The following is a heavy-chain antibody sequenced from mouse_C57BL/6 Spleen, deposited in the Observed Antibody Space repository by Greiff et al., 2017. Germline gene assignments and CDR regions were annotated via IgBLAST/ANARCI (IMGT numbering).Heavy chain of an antibody. CDR3: ATITTALYYYAMDY. CDR1: GYTFTSYW. V-gene: IGHV1-64*01. Sequence: QVQLQQSGAELVKPGASVKLSCKASGYTFTSYWMHWVKQRPGQGLEWIGMIHPNSGSTNYNEKFKSKATLTVDKSSSTAYMQLSSLTSEDSAVYYCATITTALYYYAMDYWGQGTSVTVSS. J-gene: IGHJ4*01. CDR2: IHPNSGST. D-gene: IGHD1-1*01.